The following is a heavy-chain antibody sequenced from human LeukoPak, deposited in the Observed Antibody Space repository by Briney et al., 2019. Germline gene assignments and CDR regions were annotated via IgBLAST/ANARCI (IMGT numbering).Heavy chain of an antibody. CDR3: AFASSLSYYYYGMDV. D-gene: IGHD6-6*01. CDR2: IYPGDSDT. J-gene: IGHJ6*02. V-gene: IGHV5-51*01. CDR1: GYSFTSYW. Sequence: PGESLQISCQGSGYSFTSYWIGWVRQMPGKGLEWMGIIYPGDSDTRYSPSFQGQVTISADKSISTAYLQWSSLKASDTAMYYCAFASSLSYYYYGMDVWGQGTTVTVSS.